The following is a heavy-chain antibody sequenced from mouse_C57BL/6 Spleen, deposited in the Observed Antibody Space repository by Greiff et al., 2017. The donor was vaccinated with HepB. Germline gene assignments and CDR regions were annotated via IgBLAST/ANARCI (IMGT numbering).Heavy chain of an antibody. Sequence: QEQLKQPGAELVRPGSSVKLSCKASGYTFTSYWMHWVKQRPIQGLEWIGNIDPSDSETHYNQKFKDKATLTVDKSSSTAYMQLSSLTSEDSAVYYCARFYYGYDVYAMDYWGQGTSVTVSS. J-gene: IGHJ4*01. CDR1: GYTFTSYW. CDR2: IDPSDSET. V-gene: IGHV1-52*01. D-gene: IGHD2-2*01. CDR3: ARFYYGYDVYAMDY.